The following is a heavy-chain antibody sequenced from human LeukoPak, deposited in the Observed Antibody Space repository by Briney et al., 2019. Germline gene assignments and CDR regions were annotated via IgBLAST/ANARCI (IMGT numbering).Heavy chain of an antibody. J-gene: IGHJ4*02. V-gene: IGHV3-30-3*01. D-gene: IGHD3-16*02. CDR3: AREEVGDVWGSYRFDY. Sequence: GRSLRLSCAASGFTFSSYAMHWVRQAPGKGLEWVAVISYDGSNKYYADSVKGRFTISRDNSKNTLYLQMNSLRAEDTAVYYCAREEVGDVWGSYRFDYWGQGTLVTVSS. CDR2: ISYDGSNK. CDR1: GFTFSSYA.